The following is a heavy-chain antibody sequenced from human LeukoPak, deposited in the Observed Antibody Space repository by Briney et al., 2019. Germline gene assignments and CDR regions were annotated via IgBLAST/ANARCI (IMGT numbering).Heavy chain of an antibody. CDR1: GFTFSSYW. CDR2: INHSGST. D-gene: IGHD3-3*01. CDR3: ARGSTYYDFWSGRFDY. V-gene: IGHV4-34*01. J-gene: IGHJ4*02. Sequence: PGGSLRLSCAASGFTFSSYWMSWVRQAPGKGLEWIGEINHSGSTNYNPSLKSRVTISVDTSKNQFSLKLSSVTAADTAVYYCARGSTYYDFWSGRFDYWGQGTLVTVSS.